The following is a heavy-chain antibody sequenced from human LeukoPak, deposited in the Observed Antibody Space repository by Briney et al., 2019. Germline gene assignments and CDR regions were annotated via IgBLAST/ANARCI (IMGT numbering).Heavy chain of an antibody. J-gene: IGHJ3*02. Sequence: GKSLKISCKGSGYSFTNYWIGWVRQMPGKGLEWMGIIYPGDSDIRYSPSFQGQVTISADKSISTAYLQCSSLKASDTAMYYCARGRGRQATDAFDIWGQGTMVTVSS. CDR2: IYPGDSDI. CDR1: GYSFTNYW. D-gene: IGHD3-16*01. V-gene: IGHV5-51*01. CDR3: ARGRGRQATDAFDI.